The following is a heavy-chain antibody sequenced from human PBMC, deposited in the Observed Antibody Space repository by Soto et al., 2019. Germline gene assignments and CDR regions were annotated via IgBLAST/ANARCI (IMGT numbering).Heavy chain of an antibody. Sequence: GGSLRLSCAASGFTFSSYAMSWVRQAPGKGLEWVSAISGSGGSTYYADSVKGRFTISRDNSKNTLYLQMNSLRAEDTAVYYCAKDRSDDSSGYPYDYWGQGNLVTVSS. CDR2: ISGSGGST. D-gene: IGHD3-22*01. V-gene: IGHV3-23*01. CDR3: AKDRSDDSSGYPYDY. CDR1: GFTFSSYA. J-gene: IGHJ4*02.